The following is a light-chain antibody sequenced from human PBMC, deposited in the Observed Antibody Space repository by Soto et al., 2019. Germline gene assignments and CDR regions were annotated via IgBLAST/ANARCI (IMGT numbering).Light chain of an antibody. V-gene: IGKV3-20*01. CDR2: GGS. J-gene: IGKJ2*01. CDR3: QQWSSSPRT. CDR1: QSLTNSR. Sequence: EIVLTQSPGTLSLSPGERATLSCRASQSLTNSRLAWYQQKPGQAPKVLIYGGSNRATGIPVRFSGSGSGTVFNITISRLEPEDFAVYYCQQWSSSPRTFGPGTKLEIK.